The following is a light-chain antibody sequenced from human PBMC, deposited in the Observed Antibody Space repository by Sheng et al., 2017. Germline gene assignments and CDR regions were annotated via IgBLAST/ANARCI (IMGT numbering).Light chain of an antibody. Sequence: QSALTQPASVSGSPGQSITISCTGTSSDVGGYNYVSWYQQHPGKAPKLMIYDVSNRPSGVSYRFSGSKSANTASLTISGLQAEDEADYYCSSYARAGAPYVFGPGTEVTVL. CDR2: DVS. CDR3: SSYARAGAPYV. CDR1: SSDVGGYNY. V-gene: IGLV2-14*03. J-gene: IGLJ1*01.